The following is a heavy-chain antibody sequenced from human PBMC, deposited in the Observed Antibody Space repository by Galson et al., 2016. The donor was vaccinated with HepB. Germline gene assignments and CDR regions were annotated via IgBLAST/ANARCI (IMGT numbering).Heavy chain of an antibody. Sequence: SVKVSCKASGGTFSSYAISWVRQAPGQGLEWMGGIIPIFGTANYAQKFQGRVTITADESTSTAYMELSSLRSEDTAVYYCARDKGDITMIVVPESAFDIWGQGTMVTVSS. CDR3: ARDKGDITMIVVPESAFDI. CDR1: GGTFSSYA. CDR2: IIPIFGTA. D-gene: IGHD3-22*01. V-gene: IGHV1-69*13. J-gene: IGHJ3*02.